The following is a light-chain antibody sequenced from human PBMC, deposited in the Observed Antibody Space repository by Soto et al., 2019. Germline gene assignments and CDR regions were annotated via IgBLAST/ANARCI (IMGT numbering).Light chain of an antibody. J-gene: IGLJ1*01. CDR2: EVS. Sequence: VLTQPAFVSGSPGQSITISCTGTSSDVGGYDYVSWYQLHPGKAPKLMVFEVSNRPSGVSYRFSGSKSGNTASLTISGLQAEDEADYFCSSYSISTAYLFGTGTKVTVL. V-gene: IGLV2-14*01. CDR1: SSDVGGYDY. CDR3: SSYSISTAYL.